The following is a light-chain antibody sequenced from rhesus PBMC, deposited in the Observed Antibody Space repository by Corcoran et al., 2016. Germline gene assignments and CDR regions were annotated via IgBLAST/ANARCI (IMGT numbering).Light chain of an antibody. CDR3: LQYNSNPYS. CDR1: QGISTY. CDR2: GAS. V-gene: IGKV1-43*01. Sequence: DTQMTQSPSSLSAFVGDRVTIICRASQGISTYLNLYQQKLGKFPKRLIFGASSLESGVPSRFSGRGSGTDFTLTVSSLQPDDFATYYCLQYNSNPYSFGQVAKVEIK. J-gene: IGKJ2*01.